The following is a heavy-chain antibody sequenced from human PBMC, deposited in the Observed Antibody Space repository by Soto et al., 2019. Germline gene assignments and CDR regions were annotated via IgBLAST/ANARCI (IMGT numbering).Heavy chain of an antibody. D-gene: IGHD2-2*01. CDR2: IIPIFGTA. Sequence: SVKVSCKASGGTFSSYAISWVRQAPGQGLEWMGGIIPIFGTANYAQKFQGRVTITADESTSTAYMELSSLRSEDTAVYYCARCCISTSCPQGRAFVYWCQGTLVTDSS. J-gene: IGHJ4*02. V-gene: IGHV1-69*13. CDR3: ARCCISTSCPQGRAFVY. CDR1: GGTFSSYA.